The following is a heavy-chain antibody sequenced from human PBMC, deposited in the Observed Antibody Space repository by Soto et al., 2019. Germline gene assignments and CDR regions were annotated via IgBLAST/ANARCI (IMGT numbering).Heavy chain of an antibody. J-gene: IGHJ4*02. V-gene: IGHV4-31*03. D-gene: IGHD2-15*01. CDR1: GGSISSGGFY. CDR2: IYYIGTA. Sequence: SSETLSLTCTVSGGSISSGGFYWSWIRQHPGKGLEWIGYIYYIGTAYYNPSLKSRVTISVDTSKNQFSLKLSSVTAADTAVYYCARTPDHWGQGTLVTVSS. CDR3: ARTPDH.